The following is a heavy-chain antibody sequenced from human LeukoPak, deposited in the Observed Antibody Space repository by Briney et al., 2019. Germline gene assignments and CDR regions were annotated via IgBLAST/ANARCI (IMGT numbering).Heavy chain of an antibody. CDR3: ARDSGYDYVWGSYRNFDY. J-gene: IGHJ4*02. CDR1: GFTFSSYG. CDR2: ISSSSSTI. V-gene: IGHV3-48*01. D-gene: IGHD3-16*02. Sequence: GGSLRLSCAASGFTFSSYGMNWVRQAPGEGLEWVSYISSSSSTIYCADSVKGRFTISRDNAKNSLYLQMNSLRAEDTAVYYCARDSGYDYVWGSYRNFDYWGQGTLVTVSS.